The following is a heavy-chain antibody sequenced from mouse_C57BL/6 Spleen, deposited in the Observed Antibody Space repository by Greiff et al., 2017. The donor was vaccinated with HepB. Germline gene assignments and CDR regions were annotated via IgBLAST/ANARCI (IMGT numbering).Heavy chain of an antibody. CDR1: GFTFSSYT. Sequence: EVMLVESGGGLVKPGGSLKLSCAASGFTFSSYTMSWVRQTPEKRLEWVATISGGGGNTYYPDSVKGRFTISRDNAKNTLYLQMSSLRSEDTALYDCARQVSYYCGSSRGCAYWGQGTLVTVSA. D-gene: IGHD1-1*01. J-gene: IGHJ3*01. V-gene: IGHV5-9*01. CDR3: ARQVSYYCGSSRGCAY. CDR2: ISGGGGNT.